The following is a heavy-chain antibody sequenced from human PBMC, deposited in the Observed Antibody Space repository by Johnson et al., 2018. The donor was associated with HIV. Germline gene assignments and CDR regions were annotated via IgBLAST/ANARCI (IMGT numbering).Heavy chain of an antibody. CDR1: GFTFSSYG. CDR3: ARVVVVVATVRVGAFDI. CDR2: IRYDGSNK. J-gene: IGHJ3*02. V-gene: IGHV3-30*02. D-gene: IGHD2-15*01. Sequence: QVLLVESGGGVVQPGGSLRLSCAASGFTFSSYGMHWVRQAPGKGLEWVAFIRYDGSNKYYADSVKGRFTISRDNSKNTLYLQMNSLRAEDTALYYCARVVVVVATVRVGAFDIWGQGTMVTVSS.